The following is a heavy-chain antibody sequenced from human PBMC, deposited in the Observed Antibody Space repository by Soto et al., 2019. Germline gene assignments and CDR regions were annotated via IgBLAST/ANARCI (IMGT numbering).Heavy chain of an antibody. D-gene: IGHD4-17*01. CDR2: ISGSGGST. CDR1: GFTFSSYA. CDR3: AKDRIGHNRGSVTTGVYYMDV. J-gene: IGHJ6*03. Sequence: GGSLRLSCAASGFTFSSYAMSWVRQAPGKGLEWVSAISGSGGSTCYADSVKGRFTISRDNSKNTLYLQMNSLRAEDTAVYYCAKDRIGHNRGSVTTGVYYMDVWGKGTTVTVSS. V-gene: IGHV3-23*01.